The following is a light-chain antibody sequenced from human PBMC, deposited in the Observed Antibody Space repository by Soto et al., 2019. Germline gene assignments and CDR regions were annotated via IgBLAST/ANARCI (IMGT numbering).Light chain of an antibody. J-gene: IGKJ2*01. Sequence: EIVLTQSPGTLSLSPGERATLSCRASQSVTSTYFAWYQQKPGQAPRLLIYGASSRATGIPDRFSGSGSGTDFPLTISRLEPEDFAVYYCQQYGSSPYTFGQVTKLEIK. CDR1: QSVTSTY. CDR2: GAS. CDR3: QQYGSSPYT. V-gene: IGKV3-20*01.